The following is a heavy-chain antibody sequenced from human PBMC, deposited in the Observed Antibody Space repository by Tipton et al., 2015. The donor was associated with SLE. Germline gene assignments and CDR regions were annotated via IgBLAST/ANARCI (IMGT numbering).Heavy chain of an antibody. Sequence: TLSLTCTVSGGSISSYYWSWIRQPPGKGLEWIGYIYYRGSTNYNPSLKSRVTISVATSKNQLSLKLSSVTAADTAVYYCARESSWDPLFDYWGQGTLVTVSS. CDR1: GGSISSYY. CDR2: IYYRGST. J-gene: IGHJ4*02. CDR3: ARESSWDPLFDY. D-gene: IGHD6-13*01. V-gene: IGHV4-59*01.